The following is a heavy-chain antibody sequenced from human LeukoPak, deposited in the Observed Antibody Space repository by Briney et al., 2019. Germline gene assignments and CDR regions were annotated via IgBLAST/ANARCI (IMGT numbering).Heavy chain of an antibody. CDR2: IRSKGYGGTP. CDR3: ARAGKRDIFAVPAAHDY. CDR1: GFTFDDYA. D-gene: IGHD2-2*01. Sequence: GGSLRLSCTASGFTFDDYAMSWVRQAPGKGLEWVGFIRSKGYGGTPGYAASVRGRFTVSRDDSKGIAYLQMSSLKTEDTAVYYCARAGKRDIFAVPAAHDYWGQGTLVTVSS. J-gene: IGHJ4*02. V-gene: IGHV3-49*04.